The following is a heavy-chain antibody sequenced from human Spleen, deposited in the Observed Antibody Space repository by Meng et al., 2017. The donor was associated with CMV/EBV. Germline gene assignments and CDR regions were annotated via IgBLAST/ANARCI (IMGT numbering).Heavy chain of an antibody. J-gene: IGHJ4*02. V-gene: IGHV3-21*01. CDR1: GFSFGPYS. CDR2: ISSSGTYI. Sequence: GESLKISCAASGFSFGPYSMNWVRQAPGKGLEWVSSISSSGTYIYYADSLKGRFTVSRDNAKNSLYLQMNSLRVEDTAVYYCARDSSGSGYFDLWGQGSLVTVSS. D-gene: IGHD1-26*01. CDR3: ARDSSGSGYFDL.